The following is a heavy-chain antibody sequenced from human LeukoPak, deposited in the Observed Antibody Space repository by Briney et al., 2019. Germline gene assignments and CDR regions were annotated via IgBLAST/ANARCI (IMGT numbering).Heavy chain of an antibody. CDR3: ARVHQNTAMVDIDY. Sequence: PGGSLRLSCGASGFXFSTYEMHWVRQAPGKGLEWISYISSSAGIIYSADSVKGRVTISRDNAKNSLYLQMNSLRAEDTAVYYCARVHQNTAMVDIDYWGQGTLVTVSS. J-gene: IGHJ4*02. D-gene: IGHD5-18*01. V-gene: IGHV3-48*03. CDR1: GFXFSTYE. CDR2: ISSSAGII.